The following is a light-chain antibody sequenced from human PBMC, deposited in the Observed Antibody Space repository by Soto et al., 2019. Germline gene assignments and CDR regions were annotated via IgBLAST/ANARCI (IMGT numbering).Light chain of an antibody. Sequence: EIVMTQSPATLSVSPGERATLSCRASQSVSSNLAWYQQKPGQAPRLLIYGASTRVTGIPARFSGSGSGTEFTLTISSLQAEDVAAYYCQQYNNGLLTFGGGTKVEIK. V-gene: IGKV3-15*01. CDR2: GAS. J-gene: IGKJ4*01. CDR1: QSVSSN. CDR3: QQYNNGLLT.